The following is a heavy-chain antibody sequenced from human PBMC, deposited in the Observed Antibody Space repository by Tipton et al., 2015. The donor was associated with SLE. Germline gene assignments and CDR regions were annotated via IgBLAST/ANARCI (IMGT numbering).Heavy chain of an antibody. CDR2: IYDSGST. Sequence: TLSLTCTVPGGSISSYYWSWIRQPPGKGLEWIGYIYDSGSTNYNPSLKSRVTISVDTSKNQFSLKLSSVTAADTAVYYCARGTPSAFYYYTMDVWGQGTTVTVSS. J-gene: IGHJ6*02. D-gene: IGHD1-26*01. V-gene: IGHV4-59*08. CDR1: GGSISSYY. CDR3: ARGTPSAFYYYTMDV.